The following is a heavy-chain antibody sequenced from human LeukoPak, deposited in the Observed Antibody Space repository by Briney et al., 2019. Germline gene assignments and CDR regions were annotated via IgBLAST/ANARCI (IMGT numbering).Heavy chain of an antibody. CDR2: IFYTGTT. J-gene: IGHJ4*02. V-gene: IGHV4-39*01. D-gene: IGHD3-3*01. CDR3: ARLGPYYDFWSGYLPIDY. Sequence: SETLSLTCTVSGGSISSSNYYWGWLRQPPGKGLAWNGSIFYTGTTYDNPSLKSRVIMSVDTSKNQFSRKLSSVTAADTAMYYCARLGPYYDFWSGYLPIDYWGQGTLVTVSS. CDR1: GGSISSSNYY.